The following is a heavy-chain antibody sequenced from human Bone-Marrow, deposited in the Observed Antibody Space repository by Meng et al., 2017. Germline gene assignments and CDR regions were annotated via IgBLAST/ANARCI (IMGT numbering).Heavy chain of an antibody. CDR1: GGSISSSAYY. D-gene: IGHD3-10*01. Sequence: SETLSLTCTVSGGSISSSAYYWGWFRQPPGKGLEWVGSIYYSGSVYYNPSLKSRLTVSVDTSNNQFSLRLRSVTAADTAVYYCARVGEYRYYGSGSNGVYWGQGTLVTVSS. CDR3: ARVGEYRYYGSGSNGVY. J-gene: IGHJ4*02. CDR2: IYYSGSV. V-gene: IGHV4-39*07.